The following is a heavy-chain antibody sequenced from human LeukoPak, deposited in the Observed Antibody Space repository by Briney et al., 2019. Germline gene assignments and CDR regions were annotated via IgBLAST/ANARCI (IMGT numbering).Heavy chain of an antibody. CDR2: IWYDGSNK. Sequence: PGRSLRLSCAASGFTFSSYGMHWVRQAPGKGLEWVAVIWYDGSNKYYADSVKGRFTISRDNSKNTLYLQMNSLRAEDTAVYYCARVSGTVAGPFDYWGQGTLVTVSS. V-gene: IGHV3-33*08. J-gene: IGHJ4*02. CDR3: ARVSGTVAGPFDY. D-gene: IGHD6-19*01. CDR1: GFTFSSYG.